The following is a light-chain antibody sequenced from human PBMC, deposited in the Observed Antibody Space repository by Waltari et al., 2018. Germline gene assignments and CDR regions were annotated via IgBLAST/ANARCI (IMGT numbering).Light chain of an antibody. Sequence: DIQMTQSPSSLSASVGDRVTITCRASQRINVYLNWYQHKPGKAPKILIYAASTLQNGVPSRFSGSGSETDFTLTISSLQPEDSAIYYCQQSYSTRALTFGGGTKVEI. V-gene: IGKV1-39*01. CDR2: AAS. CDR3: QQSYSTRALT. CDR1: QRINVY. J-gene: IGKJ4*01.